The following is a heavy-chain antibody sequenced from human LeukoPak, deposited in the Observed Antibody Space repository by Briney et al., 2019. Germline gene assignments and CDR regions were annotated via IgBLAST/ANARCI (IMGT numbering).Heavy chain of an antibody. J-gene: IGHJ4*01. Sequence: GGSLRLSCAASGLVFSSNFMSWVRQAPGKGLEWVSVIYSGGKTFYADSVKGRFTVSRDNSMNTLSLQMSSLRAEDTAVYYCVRGVDRWNYFDYWGHGTLVTVSS. CDR3: VRGVDRWNYFDY. V-gene: IGHV3-53*01. D-gene: IGHD4-23*01. CDR2: IYSGGKT. CDR1: GLVFSSNF.